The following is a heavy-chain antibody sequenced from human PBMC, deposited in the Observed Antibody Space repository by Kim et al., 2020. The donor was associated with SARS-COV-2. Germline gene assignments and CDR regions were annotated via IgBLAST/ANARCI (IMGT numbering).Heavy chain of an antibody. J-gene: IGHJ3*02. D-gene: IGHD1-26*01. CDR3: ARGILRTKGAFDI. Sequence: AASVKGRFTIARANAKNTLYLQMDSLRAEDTALYYCARGILRTKGAFDIWGQGAMVTVSS. V-gene: IGHV3-74*01.